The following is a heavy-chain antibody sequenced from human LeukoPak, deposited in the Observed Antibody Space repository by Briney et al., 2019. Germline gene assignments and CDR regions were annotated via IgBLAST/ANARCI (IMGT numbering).Heavy chain of an antibody. D-gene: IGHD5-18*01. CDR1: GDSVSTNSS. Sequence: SQTLSLTCAISGDSVSTNSSWNWIRQSPSRGLEWLGRTYYRSKWYNDYVVSVKGRINISPDTSKNQFSLHLNFVTPEDTAVYFCARGGQGDGYSADEAFDIWGQGTMVTVS. V-gene: IGHV6-1*01. J-gene: IGHJ3*02. CDR3: ARGGQGDGYSADEAFDI. CDR2: TYYRSKWYN.